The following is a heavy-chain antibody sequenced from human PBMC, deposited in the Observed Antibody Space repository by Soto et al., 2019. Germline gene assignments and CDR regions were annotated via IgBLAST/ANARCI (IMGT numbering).Heavy chain of an antibody. V-gene: IGHV4-59*01. D-gene: IGHD6-6*01. CDR3: ARGLAARRGNYYYYYYMDV. Sequence: SETLSLTCTVSGGSISSYYWSWIRQPPGKGLEWIGYIYYSGSTNYNPSLKSRVTISVDTSKNQFSLKLSSVTAADTAVYYCARGLAARRGNYYYYYYMDVWGKGTTVTVSS. CDR2: IYYSGST. CDR1: GGSISSYY. J-gene: IGHJ6*03.